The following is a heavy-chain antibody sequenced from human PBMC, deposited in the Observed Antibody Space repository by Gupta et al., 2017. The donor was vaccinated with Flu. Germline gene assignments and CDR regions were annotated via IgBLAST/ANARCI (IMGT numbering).Heavy chain of an antibody. D-gene: IGHD6-13*01. Sequence: WIGSIYYSGSTYYNPSLKSRVTISVDTSKNQFSLKLSSVTAADTAVYYCARHIGFRGGRRQQRVPRIDWFDPWGQGTLVTVSS. J-gene: IGHJ5*02. CDR3: ARHIGFRGGRRQQRVPRIDWFDP. CDR2: IYYSGST. V-gene: IGHV4-39*01.